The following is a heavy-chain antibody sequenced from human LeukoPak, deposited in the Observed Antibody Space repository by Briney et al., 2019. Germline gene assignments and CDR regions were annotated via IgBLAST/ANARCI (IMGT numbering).Heavy chain of an antibody. J-gene: IGHJ4*02. Sequence: ASVKVSCKASGYTFTSYDINWVRQATGQGLEWMGWMNPNSGNTGYAQQFQGRVTITRNTSISTDYMELSSLRSEDTAVYYCARAGFLYSSSWLFDYWGQGTLVTVSS. CDR1: GYTFTSYD. CDR2: MNPNSGNT. CDR3: ARAGFLYSSSWLFDY. V-gene: IGHV1-8*03. D-gene: IGHD6-13*01.